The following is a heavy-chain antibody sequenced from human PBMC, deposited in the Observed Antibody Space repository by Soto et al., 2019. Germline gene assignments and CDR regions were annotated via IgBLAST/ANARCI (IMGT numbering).Heavy chain of an antibody. CDR3: ARTITYYYDSSGYRFDY. V-gene: IGHV4-34*01. D-gene: IGHD3-22*01. J-gene: IGHJ4*02. CDR1: GVSFSGYY. CDR2: INHSGST. Sequence: SETLSLTCAFYGVSFSGYYWTWIRQPPGKGLEWIGEINHSGSTNYNPSLKSRVTISVDTYKNQFSLKLSSVTAADTAVYYCARTITYYYDSSGYRFDYWGQGTLVTVS.